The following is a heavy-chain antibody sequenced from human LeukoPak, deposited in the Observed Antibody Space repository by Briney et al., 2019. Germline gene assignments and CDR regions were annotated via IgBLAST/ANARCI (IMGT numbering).Heavy chain of an antibody. D-gene: IGHD3-16*01. CDR1: GGSISSGGYS. J-gene: IGHJ6*02. V-gene: IGHV4-30-2*01. CDR3: ATVESAMGYYGMDV. CDR2: IYHSGST. Sequence: PSETLSLTCAVSGGSISSGGYSWSWIRQPPGKGLEWIGYIYHSGSTYYNPSLKSRVTISVDRSKSQFSLKLSSVTAADTAVYYCATVESAMGYYGMDVWGQGTTVTVSS.